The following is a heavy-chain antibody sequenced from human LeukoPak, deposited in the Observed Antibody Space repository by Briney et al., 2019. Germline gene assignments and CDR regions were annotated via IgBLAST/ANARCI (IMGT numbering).Heavy chain of an antibody. V-gene: IGHV4-31*03. CDR2: IYYSGST. Sequence: SETLSLTCTVSGGSISSGGYYWSWIRQHPGKGLEWIGYIYYSGSTYYNPSLKSRVTISVDTSKNQFSLKLSSVTAADTAVYYCARGFYSSSGLGYWGQGTLVTVSS. J-gene: IGHJ4*02. CDR1: GGSISSGGYY. CDR3: ARGFYSSSGLGY. D-gene: IGHD6-6*01.